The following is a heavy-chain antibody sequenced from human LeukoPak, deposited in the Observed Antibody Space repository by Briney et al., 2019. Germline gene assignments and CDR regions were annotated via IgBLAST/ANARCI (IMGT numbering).Heavy chain of an antibody. CDR1: GGSISSYY. V-gene: IGHV4-59*01. CDR2: IYYSGST. D-gene: IGHD6-13*01. Sequence: ASETLSLTCTVSGGSISSYYWSWIRQPPGKGLEWIGYIYYSGSTNYNPSLKSRGTISVDTSKNQFSLKLSSVTAADTAVYYCAREGSSSSWYPFDYWGQGTLVTVSS. CDR3: AREGSSSSWYPFDY. J-gene: IGHJ4*02.